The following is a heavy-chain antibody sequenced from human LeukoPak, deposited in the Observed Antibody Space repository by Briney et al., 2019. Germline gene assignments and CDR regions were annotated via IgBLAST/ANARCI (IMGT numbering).Heavy chain of an antibody. CDR1: GFTFSSYS. V-gene: IGHV3-21*01. Sequence: GGSPRLSCAASGFTFSSYSMNWVRQAPGKGLEWVSSISSSSSYIYYADSVKGRFTISRDNAKNSLYLQMNSLRAEDTAVYYCARDPRPDFWSGYSPHDYWGQGTLVTVSS. CDR3: ARDPRPDFWSGYSPHDY. CDR2: ISSSSSYI. J-gene: IGHJ4*02. D-gene: IGHD3-3*01.